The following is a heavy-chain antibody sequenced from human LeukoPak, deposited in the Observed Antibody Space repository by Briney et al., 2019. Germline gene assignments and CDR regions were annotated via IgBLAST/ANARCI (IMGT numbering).Heavy chain of an antibody. D-gene: IGHD2-21*01. CDR2: IYSGGST. CDR1: GRSMRSYY. J-gene: IGHJ4*02. Sequence: ETLSLICTVCGRSMRSYYGRWIRQPRGEGLEWIGYIYSGGSTNYNSTLKSRVTISEDTSKNHCSLKLRSVTAADTAMYYCARGAHVAEYWGQGTLVTVSS. CDR3: ARGAHVAEY. V-gene: IGHV4-59*01.